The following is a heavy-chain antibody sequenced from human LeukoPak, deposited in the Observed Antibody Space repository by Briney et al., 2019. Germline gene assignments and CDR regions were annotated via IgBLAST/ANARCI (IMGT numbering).Heavy chain of an antibody. CDR2: IYYSGST. V-gene: IGHV4-59*01. CDR1: GGSISSYY. D-gene: IGHD2-8*01. J-gene: IGHJ4*02. Sequence: SETLSLTCTVSGGSISSYYWGWIRQPPGRGLEWIGYIYYSGSTNYNPSLKSRVTISVDTSKNQFSLKVSSVTAADTAVYYCARGSGGMVFDYWGQGTLVTVSS. CDR3: ARGSGGMVFDY.